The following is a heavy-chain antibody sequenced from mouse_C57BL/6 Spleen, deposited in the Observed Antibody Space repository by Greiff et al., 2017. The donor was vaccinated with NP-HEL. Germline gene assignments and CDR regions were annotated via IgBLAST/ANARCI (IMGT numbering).Heavy chain of an antibody. CDR2: ISDGGSYT. V-gene: IGHV5-4*01. J-gene: IGHJ2*01. CDR3: ARDKGSNPFDY. Sequence: EVKLVESGGGLVKPGGSLKLSCAASGFTFSSYAMSWVRQTPEKRLEWVATISDGGSYTYYPDNVKGRFTISRDNAKNNLYLQMSHLKSEDTAMYYCARDKGSNPFDYWGQGTTLTVSS. CDR1: GFTFSSYA. D-gene: IGHD2-5*01.